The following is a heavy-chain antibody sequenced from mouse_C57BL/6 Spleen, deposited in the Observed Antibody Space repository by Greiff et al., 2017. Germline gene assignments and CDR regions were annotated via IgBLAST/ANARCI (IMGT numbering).Heavy chain of an antibody. CDR3: ARRGDYYGSSPWFAY. V-gene: IGHV1-50*01. CDR1: GYTFTSYW. D-gene: IGHD1-1*01. J-gene: IGHJ3*01. CDR2: IDPSDSYT. Sequence: QVQLQQPGAELVKPGASVQLSCKASGYTFTSYWMQWVKQRPGQGLEWIGEIDPSDSYTNYNQKFKGKATLTVDTSSSTAYMQLSSLTSEDSAVYYCARRGDYYGSSPWFAYWGQGTLVTVSA.